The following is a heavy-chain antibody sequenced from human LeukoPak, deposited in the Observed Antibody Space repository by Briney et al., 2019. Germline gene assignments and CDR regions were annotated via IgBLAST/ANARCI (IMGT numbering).Heavy chain of an antibody. V-gene: IGHV5-51*01. J-gene: IGHJ4*02. CDR2: TYPNDSDS. CDR1: GYTFTNYW. Sequence: GESLKIPCKGSGYTFTNYWIGWVRQMPGKGLEWMGNTYPNDSDSRYSPSFQGLVTMSVDKSISTAYLQWSSLKASDTAMYYCARHRGYNYGYSDYWGQGTLVTVSS. D-gene: IGHD5-18*01. CDR3: ARHRGYNYGYSDY.